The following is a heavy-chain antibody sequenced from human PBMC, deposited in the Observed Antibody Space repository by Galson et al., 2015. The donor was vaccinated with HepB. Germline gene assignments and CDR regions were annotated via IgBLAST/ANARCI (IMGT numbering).Heavy chain of an antibody. Sequence: QSGAEVKKPGESLRISCKGSGYSMTSYWGSWGRQMPGKVLEWMGRIDPSDAYTNYSPSFQGHVTISADKSVSTAYLQWSSLKAWDTAMYYCARGAGGSYYYDSSGYYSLGYWGQGTPVTVSS. CDR3: ARGAGGSYYYDSSGYYSLGY. V-gene: IGHV5-10-1*01. CDR2: IDPSDAYT. J-gene: IGHJ4*02. CDR1: GYSMTSYW. D-gene: IGHD3-22*01.